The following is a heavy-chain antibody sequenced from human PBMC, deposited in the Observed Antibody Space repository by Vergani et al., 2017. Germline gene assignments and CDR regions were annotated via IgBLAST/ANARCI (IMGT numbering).Heavy chain of an antibody. V-gene: IGHV4-59*01. D-gene: IGHD6-6*01. Sequence: QVQLPESGPGLVKPSETLSLPCTVSCGSISSYYWSWIRQPPGKGLEWIGYIYYSGSTNYNPSLKSRVTISVDTSKNQFSLKLSSVTAADTAVYYCARGIAAHGSYFDYWGQGTLVTVSS. CDR3: ARGIAAHGSYFDY. J-gene: IGHJ4*02. CDR2: IYYSGST. CDR1: CGSISSYY.